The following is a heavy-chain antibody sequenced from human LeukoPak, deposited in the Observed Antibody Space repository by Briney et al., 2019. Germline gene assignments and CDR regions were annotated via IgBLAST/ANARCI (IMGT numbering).Heavy chain of an antibody. Sequence: PSETLSRTCAVYGGSFSGYYWSWIRQPPGKGLEWIGEINQSGSTKYNPSLKSRGTISADTSKNQFSLKLSSVTAADTAVYYCVRTTGGSIAAAGTFDYWGQGTLVTVSS. CDR1: GGSFSGYY. D-gene: IGHD6-13*01. J-gene: IGHJ4*02. V-gene: IGHV4-34*01. CDR3: VRTTGGSIAAAGTFDY. CDR2: INQSGST.